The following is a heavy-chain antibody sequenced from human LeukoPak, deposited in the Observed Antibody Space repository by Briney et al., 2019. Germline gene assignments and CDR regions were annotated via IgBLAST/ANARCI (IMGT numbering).Heavy chain of an antibody. J-gene: IGHJ4*02. D-gene: IGHD6-13*01. CDR3: ARDLLAAAGTWDY. Sequence: PGGSLRLSCAASGFTFSSYSMNWVRQAPGKGLEWVSSISSSSSYIYYADSVKGRFTISRDNAKNSLYLQMNSQRAEDTAVYYCARDLLAAAGTWDYWGQGTLVTVSS. V-gene: IGHV3-21*01. CDR2: ISSSSSYI. CDR1: GFTFSSYS.